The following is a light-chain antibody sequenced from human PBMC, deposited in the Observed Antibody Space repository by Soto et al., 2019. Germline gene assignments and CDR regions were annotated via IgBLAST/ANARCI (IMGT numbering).Light chain of an antibody. CDR2: AAS. CDR1: QDISSF. V-gene: IGKV1-9*01. J-gene: IGKJ4*01. Sequence: IQFTQSPSSLYASVGDRVTITCRASQDISSFLAWYTQKPGKAPKILIFAASTLQSGVPSRFSGSGAGTDCTLTISSLQPEDFATDYCQQTESYTSTFGGGTKVDIK. CDR3: QQTESYTST.